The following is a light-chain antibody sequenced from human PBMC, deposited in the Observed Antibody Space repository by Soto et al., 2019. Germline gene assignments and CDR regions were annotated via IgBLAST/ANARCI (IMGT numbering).Light chain of an antibody. CDR1: QDINNF. CDR2: DAS. V-gene: IGKV1-33*01. J-gene: IGKJ3*01. CDR3: QQYDNLPIT. Sequence: IKLTQSPSSLSASVGDRVTITCQASQDINNFLNWYQQKPGKAPKLLIYDASKLDTGVPSRFRGSRSGTAFTFTISSLQPDDVATYYCQQYDNLPITFGPGTKVDIK.